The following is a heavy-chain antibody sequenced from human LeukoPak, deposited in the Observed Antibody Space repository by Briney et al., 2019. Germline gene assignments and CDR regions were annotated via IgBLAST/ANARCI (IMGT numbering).Heavy chain of an antibody. J-gene: IGHJ4*02. V-gene: IGHV3-9*01. CDR1: GFTFDDYA. D-gene: IGHD6-19*01. Sequence: PGRSLRLSCAASGFTFDDYAMHWVRQAPGKGLEWVSGISWNSGSIGYADSVRGRFTISRDNAKNSLYLQMNSLRAEDTAVYYCARGGYSSGWYEYYFDYWGQGTLVTVSS. CDR3: ARGGYSSGWYEYYFDY. CDR2: ISWNSGSI.